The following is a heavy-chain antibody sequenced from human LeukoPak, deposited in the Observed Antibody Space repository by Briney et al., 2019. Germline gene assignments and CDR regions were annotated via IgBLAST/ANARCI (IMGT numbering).Heavy chain of an antibody. Sequence: GGSLRLSCAASGFTLSTHTMNWVRQGPGKGLEWVSSIISSSDIYYADSVKGRFTISRDNARNSLYLQMNNLRAEDTAVYYCARVMAAAGYGSDYWGQGTLVTVSS. CDR1: GFTLSTHT. CDR2: IISSSDI. D-gene: IGHD6-13*01. CDR3: ARVMAAAGYGSDY. J-gene: IGHJ4*02. V-gene: IGHV3-21*04.